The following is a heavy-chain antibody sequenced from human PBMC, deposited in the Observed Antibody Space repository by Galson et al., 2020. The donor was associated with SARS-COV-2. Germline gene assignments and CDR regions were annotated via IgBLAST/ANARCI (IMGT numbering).Heavy chain of an antibody. CDR2: ISYDGSDS. Sequence: GGSLRLSCAASGFTFSTYAMHWVRQAPGKGLEWVALISYDGSDSYYADSVKGRFTISRDNSKDTLYLQLNSLRLEDTAMYFCAKGELRWFKESIGSWGRGAQVNVSS. CDR3: AKGELRWFKESIGS. V-gene: IGHV3-30*04. J-gene: IGHJ4*02. CDR1: GFTFSTYA. D-gene: IGHD3-10*01.